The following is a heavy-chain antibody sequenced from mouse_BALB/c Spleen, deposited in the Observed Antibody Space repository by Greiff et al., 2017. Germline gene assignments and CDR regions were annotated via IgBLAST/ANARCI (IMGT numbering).Heavy chain of an antibody. V-gene: IGHV1-5*01. D-gene: IGHD1-1*02. CDR1: GYTFTSYW. Sequence: EVQLQQSGTVLARPGASVKMSCKASGYTFTSYWMHWVKPRPGQGLEWIGAIYPGNSDTSYNQKFKGKAKLTAVTSTSTAYMELSSLTNEDSAVYYCTRSVVRLYYAMDYWGQGTSVTVSS. CDR2: IYPGNSDT. CDR3: TRSVVRLYYAMDY. J-gene: IGHJ4*01.